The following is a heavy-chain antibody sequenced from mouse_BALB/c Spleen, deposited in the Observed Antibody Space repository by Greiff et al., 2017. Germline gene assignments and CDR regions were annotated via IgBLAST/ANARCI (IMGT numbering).Heavy chain of an antibody. CDR2: IYPGNGDT. CDR3: GRGGGYGAMDY. D-gene: IGHD2-14*01. J-gene: IGHJ4*01. Sequence: QVQLQQPGAELVKPGASVKMSCKASGYTFTSYNMHWVKQTPGQGLEWIGAIYPGNGDTSYNQKFKGKATLTADKSSSTAYMQLSSLTSEDSAVYYCGRGGGYGAMDYWGQGTSVTVSS. V-gene: IGHV1-12*01. CDR1: GYTFTSYN.